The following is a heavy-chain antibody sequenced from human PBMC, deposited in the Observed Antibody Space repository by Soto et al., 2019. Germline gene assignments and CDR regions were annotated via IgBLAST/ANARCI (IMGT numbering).Heavy chain of an antibody. D-gene: IGHD6-19*01. V-gene: IGHV3-23*01. Sequence: GSLRLSCAASGFPFGENAMSWVRQAPGKGLEWVSGISDSGATTYYADSVRGRFTISRDNSKNTLYLQMKSLRAEDSASYYCAKEATSSGSLDYWGQGALVTVSS. J-gene: IGHJ4*02. CDR2: ISDSGATT. CDR1: GFPFGENA. CDR3: AKEATSSGSLDY.